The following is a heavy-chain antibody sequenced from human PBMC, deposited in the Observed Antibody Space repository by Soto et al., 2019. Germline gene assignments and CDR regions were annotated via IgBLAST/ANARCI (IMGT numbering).Heavy chain of an antibody. J-gene: IGHJ6*03. Sequence: GGSLRLSCAASGFTFSSYAMSWVRQAPGKGLEWVSAISGSGGSTYYADSVKGRFTISRDNSKNTLYLQMNSLRAEDTAVYYCAASGIAAADHYYYYMDVWGKGTTVTVSS. CDR1: GFTFSSYA. CDR3: AASGIAAADHYYYYMDV. D-gene: IGHD6-13*01. V-gene: IGHV3-23*01. CDR2: ISGSGGST.